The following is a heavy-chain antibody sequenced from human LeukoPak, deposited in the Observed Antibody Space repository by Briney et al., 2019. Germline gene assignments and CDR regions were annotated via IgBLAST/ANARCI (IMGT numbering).Heavy chain of an antibody. V-gene: IGHV3-30-3*01. J-gene: IGHJ4*02. Sequence: GGSLRLSCAASGFTFSSYAMHWVRQAPGKGLEWVAVISYDGSNKYYADSVKGRFTISRDNSKNSLYLQMNSLRAEDTAVYYCARWVRKVAATGGIDYWGQGTLVTVSS. D-gene: IGHD2-15*01. CDR1: GFTFSSYA. CDR3: ARWVRKVAATGGIDY. CDR2: ISYDGSNK.